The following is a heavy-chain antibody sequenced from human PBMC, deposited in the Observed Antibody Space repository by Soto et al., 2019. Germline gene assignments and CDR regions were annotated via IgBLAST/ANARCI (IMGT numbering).Heavy chain of an antibody. D-gene: IGHD3-22*01. V-gene: IGHV4-4*02. J-gene: IGHJ6*02. CDR2: IYHSGST. CDR1: GGSISSSNW. Sequence: PSETLPLTCAVSGGSISSSNWWSWVRQPPGKGLEWIGEIYHSGSTNYNPSLKSRVTISVDKSKNQFSLKLSSVTAADTAVYYCASAKYYYDSSGYYPYYYGMDVWGQGTTVTVSS. CDR3: ASAKYYYDSSGYYPYYYGMDV.